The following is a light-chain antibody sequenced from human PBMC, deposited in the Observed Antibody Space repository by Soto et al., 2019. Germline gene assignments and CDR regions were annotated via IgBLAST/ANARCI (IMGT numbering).Light chain of an antibody. J-gene: IGKJ5*01. CDR1: QDVSDY. CDR2: AAY. V-gene: IGKV1-9*01. Sequence: DIQLTQSPSFLSASVGDRVTITCRASQDVSDYLAWYQHAPGKAPNLLIYAAYTLQSGVPSRFSGSGSGTEFSLTITSLQPEDFATYYCQYLNGAPTITFGQGTHWRL. CDR3: QYLNGAPTIT.